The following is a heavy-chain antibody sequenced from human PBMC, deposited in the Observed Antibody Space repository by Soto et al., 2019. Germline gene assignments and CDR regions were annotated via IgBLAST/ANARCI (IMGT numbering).Heavy chain of an antibody. CDR1: VYTFTSYG. Sequence: AAVKVSCKASVYTFTSYGMSWVRQAPGQGLEWMGGVRAEDGETIYAQKFQGRVTMTADTSTATAYMELSSLRSEDTAVYYCATDRISLAVAGTRWFDPWRQGPLVTVPS. CDR2: VRAEDGET. J-gene: IGHJ5*02. D-gene: IGHD6-19*01. V-gene: IGHV1-18*01. CDR3: ATDRISLAVAGTRWFDP.